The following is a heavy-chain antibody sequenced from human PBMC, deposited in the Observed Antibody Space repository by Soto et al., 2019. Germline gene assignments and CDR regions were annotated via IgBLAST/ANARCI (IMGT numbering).Heavy chain of an antibody. CDR1: GYTFTSYG. Sequence: ASVKVSCKASGYTFTSYGISWVRQAPGQGLEWMGWISAYNGNTNYAQKLQGRVTMTTDTSTSTAYMELRSLRSDDTAVYYCARDLQHTVTTTIRSYYYYGMDVWGQGTTVTVSS. D-gene: IGHD4-17*01. CDR2: ISAYNGNT. CDR3: ARDLQHTVTTTIRSYYYYGMDV. V-gene: IGHV1-18*01. J-gene: IGHJ6*02.